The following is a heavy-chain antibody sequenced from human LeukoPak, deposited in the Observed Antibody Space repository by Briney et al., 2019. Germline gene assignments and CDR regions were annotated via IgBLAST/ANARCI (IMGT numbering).Heavy chain of an antibody. D-gene: IGHD2-2*01. Sequence: SETLSLTCTVSSGSISSSSYYWGWIRQPPGKGLEWIGTIYYSGTTYHNPSLRGRVTISVDTFKTQFSLNLRSVTAADTAVYYCGRLIVVADAMTPSNYFDYWGQGTLVTVSS. CDR3: GRLIVVADAMTPSNYFDY. V-gene: IGHV4-39*01. CDR1: SGSISSSSYY. CDR2: IYYSGTT. J-gene: IGHJ4*02.